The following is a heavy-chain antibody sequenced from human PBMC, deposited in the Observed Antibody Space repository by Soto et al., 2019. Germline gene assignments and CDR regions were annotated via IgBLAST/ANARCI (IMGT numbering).Heavy chain of an antibody. CDR1: GFTFSSYW. Sequence: GGSLRLSCAASGFTFSSYWMHWVRQAPGKGLVWVSRINSDGSSTSYADSVKGRFTISRDNAKNTLYLQMNSLRAEDTAVYYFARERGGDGSYYDAFDIWGQGTMVTVSS. CDR2: INSDGSST. J-gene: IGHJ3*02. V-gene: IGHV3-74*01. CDR3: ARERGGDGSYYDAFDI. D-gene: IGHD1-26*01.